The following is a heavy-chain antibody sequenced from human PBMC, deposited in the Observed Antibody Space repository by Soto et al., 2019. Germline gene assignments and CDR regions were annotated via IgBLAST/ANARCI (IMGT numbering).Heavy chain of an antibody. V-gene: IGHV3-23*01. J-gene: IGHJ3*02. CDR3: ATANTPYAFDM. CDR2: VSGSGDST. Sequence: GESLKISCAASGFTVSSNYMSWVRQAPGKGLEWVSAVSGSGDSTYYADSVKGRFTISRDNAKNSLYLQMSGLRVEDTAVYYCATANTPYAFDMWGQGTMVTVSS. CDR1: GFTVSSNY.